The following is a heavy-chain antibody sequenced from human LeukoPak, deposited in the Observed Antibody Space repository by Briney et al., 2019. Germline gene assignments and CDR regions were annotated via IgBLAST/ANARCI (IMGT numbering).Heavy chain of an antibody. D-gene: IGHD6-13*01. V-gene: IGHV4-34*01. J-gene: IGHJ4*02. CDR1: GGSFSGYY. Sequence: PSETLSLTCAVYGGSFSGYYWSWIRQPPGKGLEWIGEINHSGSTNYNPSLKSRATISVDTSKNQFSLKLSSVTAADTAVYYCARGGGYSSSWGQGTLVTVSS. CDR2: INHSGST. CDR3: ARGGGYSSS.